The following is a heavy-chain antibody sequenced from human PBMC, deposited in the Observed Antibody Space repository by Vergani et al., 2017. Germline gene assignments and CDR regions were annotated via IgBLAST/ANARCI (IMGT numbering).Heavy chain of an antibody. J-gene: IGHJ4*02. Sequence: QVQLQESGPGLVKPSETLSLTCTVSGGSISSYYWSWIRQPPGKGLEWLGYIYYSGSTNYNPSLKSRVTISVDTSKNQFSLKLSSVTAADTAVYYCARTRDGYNAFWDYWGQGTLVTVSS. CDR1: GGSISSYY. CDR3: ARTRDGYNAFWDY. D-gene: IGHD5-24*01. CDR2: IYYSGST. V-gene: IGHV4-59*01.